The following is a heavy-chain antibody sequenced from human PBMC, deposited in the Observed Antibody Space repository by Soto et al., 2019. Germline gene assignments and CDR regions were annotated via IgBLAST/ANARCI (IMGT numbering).Heavy chain of an antibody. CDR2: IHAGNGNT. CDR1: GYTFTTYS. Sequence: QVQLVQSGPEMKKPGASVKLSCKASGYTFTTYSMHWVRQAPGQRLEWMGWIHAGNGNTEHSQKFQGRVTITRDTSASTAYLELGSLRSEDTAVYYCTRAACISTSCYNYYAYGRDVWGQGTAVTVS. J-gene: IGHJ6*02. D-gene: IGHD2-2*01. CDR3: TRAACISTSCYNYYAYGRDV. V-gene: IGHV1-3*01.